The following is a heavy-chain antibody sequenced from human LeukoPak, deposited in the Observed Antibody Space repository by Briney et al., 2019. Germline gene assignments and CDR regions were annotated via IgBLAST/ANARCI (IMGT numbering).Heavy chain of an antibody. V-gene: IGHV3-23*01. J-gene: IGHJ5*02. CDR2: ISGSGGST. Sequence: GGSLRLSCAASGFTFSSYAMSWVRQAPGKGLEWVSAISGSGGSTYYADSVKGRFTISRDNSKNTLYLQMNSLRAEDTAVYYCAKDSASGYYYENWFDPLGPGNPGHRLL. CDR3: AKDSASGYYYENWFDP. D-gene: IGHD3-22*01. CDR1: GFTFSSYA.